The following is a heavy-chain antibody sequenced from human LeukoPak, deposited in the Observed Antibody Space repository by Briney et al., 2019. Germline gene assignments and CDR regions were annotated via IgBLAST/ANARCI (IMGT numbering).Heavy chain of an antibody. J-gene: IGHJ6*02. Sequence: SVKVSCKASGGTFSSYAISWVRQAPGQGLEWMGGIIPIFGTANYAQNFQGRVTITADESTSTAYMELSSLRSEDTAVYYCARPLVDRYSGSIDGDYYYGMDVWGQGTTVTVSS. CDR2: IIPIFGTA. CDR1: GGTFSSYA. CDR3: ARPLVDRYSGSIDGDYYYGMDV. D-gene: IGHD1-26*01. V-gene: IGHV1-69*13.